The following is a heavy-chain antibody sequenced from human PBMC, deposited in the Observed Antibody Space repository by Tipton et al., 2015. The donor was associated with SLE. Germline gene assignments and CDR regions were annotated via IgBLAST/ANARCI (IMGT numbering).Heavy chain of an antibody. V-gene: IGHV4-34*01. J-gene: IGHJ5*02. CDR1: GGSFSGYY. CDR2: VSQSGNT. D-gene: IGHD6-13*01. Sequence: TLSLTCAVYGGSFSGYYWTWIRQPPGKALEWIGEVSQSGNTNYNPSLQSRVTVSVDTSKKQFSLKLTSVTAADTAVYYCARGWYSRNWEWWFDPWGQGTLVTVSS. CDR3: ARGWYSRNWEWWFDP.